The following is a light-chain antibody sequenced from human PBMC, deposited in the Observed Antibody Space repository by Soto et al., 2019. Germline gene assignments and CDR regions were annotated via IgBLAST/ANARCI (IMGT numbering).Light chain of an antibody. CDR2: DVN. CDR3: ISYAGSNKPA. Sequence: QSVLTQPPSASGSPGQSVAISCSGTSSDVGGYNYVSWYQQHPGKAPKLMIYDVNKRPSGVPDRFSGSKSGNTASLTVSGLQAEAEADYYCISYAGSNKPAFGGGTKLTVL. V-gene: IGLV2-8*01. J-gene: IGLJ2*01. CDR1: SSDVGGYNY.